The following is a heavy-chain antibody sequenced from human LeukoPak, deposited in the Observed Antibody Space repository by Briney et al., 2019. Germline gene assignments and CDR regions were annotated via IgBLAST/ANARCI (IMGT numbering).Heavy chain of an antibody. CDR2: FGTAGET. V-gene: IGHV3-13*01. J-gene: IGHJ4*02. Sequence: GGSLRLSCVASGFTSSNYDMHWVRQATGKGLEWVASFGTAGETYYPGSVKGRFTISRENAKNSLYLQINSLRAEDTAVYYCARGYCSGSPFDYWGQGILVTVSS. CDR1: GFTSSNYD. D-gene: IGHD1-26*01. CDR3: ARGYCSGSPFDY.